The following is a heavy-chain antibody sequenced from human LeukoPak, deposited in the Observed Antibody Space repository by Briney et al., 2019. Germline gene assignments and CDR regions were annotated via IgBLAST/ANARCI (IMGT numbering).Heavy chain of an antibody. Sequence: PGGSLRLSCAASGFTFSSYWMHWVRQAPGKGLVWVSRINSDGSTTRYADSVKGRFTISRDNAKNSLYLQMNSLRAEDTAVYYCARLREIPVFGVVTKSTSYFDYWGQGTLVTVSS. CDR2: INSDGSTT. CDR1: GFTFSSYW. D-gene: IGHD3-3*01. CDR3: ARLREIPVFGVVTKSTSYFDY. J-gene: IGHJ4*02. V-gene: IGHV3-74*01.